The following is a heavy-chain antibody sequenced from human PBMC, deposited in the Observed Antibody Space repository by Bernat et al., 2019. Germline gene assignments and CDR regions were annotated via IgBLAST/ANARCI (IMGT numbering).Heavy chain of an antibody. V-gene: IGHV4-38-2*02. CDR2: IYHSGST. CDR3: ARDEGGVTGTTSVDP. J-gene: IGHJ5*02. CDR1: GYSISSGYY. Sequence: QVQLQESGPGLVKPSETLSLTCAVSGYSISSGYYWGWIRQPPGKGLEWIGSIYHSGSTYYNPSLKSRVTISVDTSNTQCTLKLSSVTAADTAVYYVARDEGGVTGTTSVDPWGQGTLVTVSS. D-gene: IGHD1-7*01.